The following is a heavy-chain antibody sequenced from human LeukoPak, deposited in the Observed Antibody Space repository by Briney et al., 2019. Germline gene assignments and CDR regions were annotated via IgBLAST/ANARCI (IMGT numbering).Heavy chain of an antibody. Sequence: EASVKVSCKASGYTFTGYYIHWVRQAPGQGLEWMGWMNPNSGNTGYAQKFQGRVTMTRNTSISTAYMELSSLRSENTAVYYCASGSLDYYMDVWGKGTTVTVSS. J-gene: IGHJ6*03. CDR1: GYTFTGYY. CDR2: MNPNSGNT. CDR3: ASGSLDYYMDV. V-gene: IGHV1-8*02.